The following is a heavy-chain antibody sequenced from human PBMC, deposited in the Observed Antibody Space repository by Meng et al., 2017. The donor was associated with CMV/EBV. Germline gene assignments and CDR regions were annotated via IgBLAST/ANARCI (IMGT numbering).Heavy chain of an antibody. CDR3: ARRVGRVVPAAIHWFDP. CDR1: GGSFSGYY. D-gene: IGHD2-2*01. Sequence: GGSFSGYYWSWSRQPTGKGLEWIGEINHSGSTNYNPSLKSRVTISVDTSKNQFSLKLSSVTAADTAVYYCARRVGRVVPAAIHWFDPWGQGTLVTVSS. J-gene: IGHJ5*02. V-gene: IGHV4-34*01. CDR2: INHSGST.